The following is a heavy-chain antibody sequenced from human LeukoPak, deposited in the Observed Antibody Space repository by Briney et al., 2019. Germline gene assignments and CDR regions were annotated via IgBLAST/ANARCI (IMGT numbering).Heavy chain of an antibody. CDR3: AKELDSSGYFDH. Sequence: GGSLRLSCAASGFTFSTYAMSWVRQAPGKGLEWVSAISGSGGKTYYADPVKGRFTIARDNSKNTLYLQMNSLRAEDTAVYYCAKELDSSGYFDHWGQGTLVTVSS. CDR2: ISGSGGKT. J-gene: IGHJ4*02. CDR1: GFTFSTYA. D-gene: IGHD3-22*01. V-gene: IGHV3-23*01.